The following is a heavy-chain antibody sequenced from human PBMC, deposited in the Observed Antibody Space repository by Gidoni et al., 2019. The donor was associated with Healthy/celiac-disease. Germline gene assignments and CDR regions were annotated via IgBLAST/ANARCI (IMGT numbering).Heavy chain of an antibody. V-gene: IGHV4-4*02. CDR1: GGSISSSNW. CDR2: IYHSGST. D-gene: IGHD6-6*01. CDR3: ASFVAAPY. Sequence: QVQLQESGPGLVKPSGTLSLTCAVSGGSISSSNWWSGVRQPPGKGLEWIGKIYHSGSTNYNPSLKSRVTRSVDKSKNQFSLKLSSVTAADTAVYYCASFVAAPYWGKGTLVTVSS. J-gene: IGHJ4*02.